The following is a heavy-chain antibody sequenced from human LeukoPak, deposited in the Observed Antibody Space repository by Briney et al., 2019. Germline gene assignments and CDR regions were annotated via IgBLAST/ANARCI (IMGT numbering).Heavy chain of an antibody. CDR3: AKDLGLSYGYYTSSSFDP. D-gene: IGHD5-18*01. CDR1: GFTFSSYA. CDR2: ISGSGGST. Sequence: PGGSLRLSCAASGFTFSSYAMNWVRQAPGKGLEWVSGISGSGGSTYYADSVKGRFTISRDNSKNTLYLRMNSLRAEDTAVYYCAKDLGLSYGYYTSSSFDPWGQGTLVTVSS. V-gene: IGHV3-23*01. J-gene: IGHJ5*02.